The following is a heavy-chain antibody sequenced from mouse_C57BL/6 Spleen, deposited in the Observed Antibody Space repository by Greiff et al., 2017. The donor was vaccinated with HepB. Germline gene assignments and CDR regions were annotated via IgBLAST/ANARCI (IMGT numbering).Heavy chain of an antibody. CDR1: GFTFSSYG. CDR3: ARPGPRYYGSSNWYFDV. CDR2: ISSGGSYT. D-gene: IGHD1-1*01. J-gene: IGHJ1*03. V-gene: IGHV5-6*01. Sequence: EVKLVESGGDLVKPGGSLKLSCAASGFTFSSYGMSWVRQTPDKRLEWVATISSGGSYTYYPNSVKGRFTISRDNAKNTLYLQMSSVKSEDTARYYCARPGPRYYGSSNWYFDVWGTGTTVTVSS.